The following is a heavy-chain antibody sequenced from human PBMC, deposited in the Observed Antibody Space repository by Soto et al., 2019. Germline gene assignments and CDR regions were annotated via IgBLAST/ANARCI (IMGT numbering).Heavy chain of an antibody. Sequence: EVKLLESGGGLVQPGGSLRLSCGVSGFTVTSNGVNWVRQAPGKGLEWVSAISPNGQGIWYADSVKGRFTISRDISRNTVFLQMDSLRAEVTAVYYCAKDRQYPRAYFHYWGQGTLVTVSS. V-gene: IGHV3-23*01. J-gene: IGHJ4*02. CDR1: GFTVTSNG. D-gene: IGHD4-4*01. CDR2: ISPNGQGI. CDR3: AKDRQYPRAYFHY.